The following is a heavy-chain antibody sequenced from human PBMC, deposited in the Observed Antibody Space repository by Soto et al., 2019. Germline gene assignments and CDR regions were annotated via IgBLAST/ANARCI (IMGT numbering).Heavy chain of an antibody. D-gene: IGHD2-21*02. CDR3: ARGGPGYCGGDCSNWFDP. J-gene: IGHJ5*02. Sequence: PSETLSLTCAVYGGSFSGYYWSWIRQPPGKGLEWIGEINHSGSTNYNPSLKSRVTISVDTSKNQFSLKLSSVTAADTAVYYCARGGPGYCGGDCSNWFDPWGQGTLVTAPQ. CDR1: GGSFSGYY. CDR2: INHSGST. V-gene: IGHV4-34*01.